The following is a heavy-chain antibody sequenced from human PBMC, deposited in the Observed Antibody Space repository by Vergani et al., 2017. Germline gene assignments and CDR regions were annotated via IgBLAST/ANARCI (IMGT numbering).Heavy chain of an antibody. J-gene: IGHJ5*02. D-gene: IGHD3-10*01. CDR3: ARHQLLWFGEYLNWFDP. CDR2: IYYSGST. Sequence: QVQLQESGPGLVKPSETLSLTCTVSGGSISSYYWSWIRQPPGKGLEWIGYIYYSGSTNYNPSLTSRVTISVDTSKNQFSLKLSSVTAADTAVYYCARHQLLWFGEYLNWFDPWGQGTLVTVSS. V-gene: IGHV4-59*08. CDR1: GGSISSYY.